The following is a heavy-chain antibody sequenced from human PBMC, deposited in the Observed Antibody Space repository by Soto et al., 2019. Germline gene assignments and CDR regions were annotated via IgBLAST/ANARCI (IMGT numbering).Heavy chain of an antibody. J-gene: IGHJ6*02. CDR2: IYPSGTT. V-gene: IGHV4-4*07. D-gene: IGHD3-10*01. CDR1: GDSISSYY. Sequence: SETLSLTCTVSGDSISSYYWSWIRQPAGKGLEWIGRIYPSGTTNYNPSLKSRLTMSRDTSKNHFSLSLRSVTAADTAVYFCARDDYGSDGMDVWGQGTTVTVSS. CDR3: ARDDYGSDGMDV.